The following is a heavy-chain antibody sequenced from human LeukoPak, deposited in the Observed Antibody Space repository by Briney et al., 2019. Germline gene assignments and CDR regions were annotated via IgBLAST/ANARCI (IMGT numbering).Heavy chain of an antibody. CDR3: AKDRVVAATRRPYNWFDP. Sequence: GGSLRLSCAASGFTFSSYGMHWVRQAPGKGLEWVAFIRYDGSNKYYADSVKGRFTISRDNSKNTLYLQMNSLRAEDTAVYYCAKDRVVAATRRPYNWFDPWGQGTLVTVSS. J-gene: IGHJ5*02. V-gene: IGHV3-30*02. CDR2: IRYDGSNK. D-gene: IGHD2-15*01. CDR1: GFTFSSYG.